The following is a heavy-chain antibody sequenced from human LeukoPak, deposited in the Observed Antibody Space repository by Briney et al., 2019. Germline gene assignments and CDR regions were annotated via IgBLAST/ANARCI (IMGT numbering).Heavy chain of an antibody. V-gene: IGHV3-48*03. CDR2: ISSSGSTI. CDR3: AELGITMIGGV. Sequence: AGSLRLSCAASGFTFSSYEMNWVRQAPGKGLEWVAYISSSGSTIYYADSVKGRFTISRDNAKNSLYLQMNSLRAGDTAVYYCAELGITMIGGVWGKGTTATISS. J-gene: IGHJ6*04. D-gene: IGHD3-10*02. CDR1: GFTFSSYE.